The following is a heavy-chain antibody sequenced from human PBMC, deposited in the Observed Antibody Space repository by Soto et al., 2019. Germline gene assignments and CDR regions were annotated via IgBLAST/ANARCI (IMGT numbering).Heavy chain of an antibody. CDR1: GFIFENFG. D-gene: IGHD1-26*01. CDR2: ISGSGFKK. V-gene: IGHV3-23*01. CDR3: AKNQGVELVPLATVDWFDP. Sequence: EVVLLESGGGLEQPGGSLRLSCAASGFIFENFGMSWVRQAPGKGLEWISSISGSGFKKYYADSVKGWFTISRDNCKSTVYLELKNLSAEDTAVYHCAKNQGVELVPLATVDWFDPWGQGSVVTVSS. J-gene: IGHJ5*02.